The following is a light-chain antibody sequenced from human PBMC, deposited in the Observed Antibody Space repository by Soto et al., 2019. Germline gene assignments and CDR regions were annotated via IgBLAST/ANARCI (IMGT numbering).Light chain of an antibody. J-gene: IGKJ1*01. CDR3: QQYNSYSGT. CDR2: DAS. CDR1: QVISHY. Sequence: DIQMTQSPSSLSASVGDRVTITCRASQVISHYVAWFQQKPGKAPKLLIYDASSLESGVPSRFSGSGSGTEFTLTISSLQPDDFATYYCQQYNSYSGTFGQGTKVDIK. V-gene: IGKV1-16*01.